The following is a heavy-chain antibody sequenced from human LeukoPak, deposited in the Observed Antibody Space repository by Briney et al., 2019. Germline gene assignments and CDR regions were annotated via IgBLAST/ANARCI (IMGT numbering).Heavy chain of an antibody. CDR3: ARVRYFDWLFFMDV. Sequence: GGSLRLSCVASGFTFSSRDWMTWVRQAPGKGLEWVANIKQDGSEKNYVDSVKGRFTISRDNAKNSLYLQMNSLRAEDTAVYYCARVRYFDWLFFMDVWGKGTTVTVSS. D-gene: IGHD3-9*01. J-gene: IGHJ6*03. CDR1: GFTFSSRDW. V-gene: IGHV3-7*01. CDR2: IKQDGSEK.